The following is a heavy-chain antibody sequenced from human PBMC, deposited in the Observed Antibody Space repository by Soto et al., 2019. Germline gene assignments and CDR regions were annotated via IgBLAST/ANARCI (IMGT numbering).Heavy chain of an antibody. J-gene: IGHJ5*02. CDR2: IIPIFGTA. CDR3: ARDLEGQRRGWFDP. V-gene: IGHV1-69*01. Sequence: QVPLVQSGAEVKKPGSSVKVSCKASGGTFSSYAISWVRQAPGQGLEWMGGIIPIFGTANYAQKFQGRVTITADESTSTAYMELSSLRSEDTAVYYCARDLEGQRRGWFDPWGQGTLVTVSS. D-gene: IGHD6-25*01. CDR1: GGTFSSYA.